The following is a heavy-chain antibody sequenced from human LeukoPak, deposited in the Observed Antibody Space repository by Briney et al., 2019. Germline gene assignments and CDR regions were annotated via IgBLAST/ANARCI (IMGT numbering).Heavy chain of an antibody. D-gene: IGHD3-22*01. V-gene: IGHV1-69*13. CDR1: GGTFSSYA. J-gene: IGHJ3*02. CDR2: IIPIFGTA. Sequence: SVKVSCKASGGTFSSYAISCVRQAPGHGLEWMGGIIPIFGTANYAQKFQGRVTITADESTSTAYMELSSLRSEDTAVYYCAREDSSGYPSAFDIWGQGTMVTVSS. CDR3: AREDSSGYPSAFDI.